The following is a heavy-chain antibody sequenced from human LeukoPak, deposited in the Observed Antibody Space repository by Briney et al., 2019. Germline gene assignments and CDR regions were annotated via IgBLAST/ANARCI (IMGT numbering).Heavy chain of an antibody. J-gene: IGHJ4*02. Sequence: GGSLRLPCAASGFTFSSYSMNWVRQAPGKGLEWVSSISSSSSYIYYADSVKGRFTISRDNAKNSLYLQMNSLRAEDTAVYYCARDQSPTIAVAGGDWYYWGQGTLVTVSS. CDR1: GFTFSSYS. CDR3: ARDQSPTIAVAGGDWYY. V-gene: IGHV3-21*01. D-gene: IGHD6-19*01. CDR2: ISSSSSYI.